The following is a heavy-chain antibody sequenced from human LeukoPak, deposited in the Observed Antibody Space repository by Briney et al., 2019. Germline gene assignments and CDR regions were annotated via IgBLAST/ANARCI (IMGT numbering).Heavy chain of an antibody. CDR3: ARGHITMPSPPKKRRYYFDY. J-gene: IGHJ4*02. CDR2: INHSGST. V-gene: IGHV4-34*01. Sequence: SETLSLTCAVYGGSFSGYYWSWIRQPPGKGLEWIGEINHSGSTNYNPSLKSRVTISVDTSKNQLSLKLSSVTAADTAVYYCARGHITMPSPPKKRRYYFDYWGQGTLVTVSS. D-gene: IGHD3-10*01. CDR1: GGSFSGYY.